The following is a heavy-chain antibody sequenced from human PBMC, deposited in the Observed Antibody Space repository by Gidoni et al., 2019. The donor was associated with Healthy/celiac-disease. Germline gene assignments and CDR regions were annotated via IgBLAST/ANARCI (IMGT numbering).Heavy chain of an antibody. CDR2: ISSSSSTI. V-gene: IGHV3-48*02. J-gene: IGHJ5*02. CDR1: GFTFSTYS. D-gene: IGHD3-10*01. CDR3: ARDYYGSGSPEYNWFDP. Sequence: EVQLVESGGVLVQPGGSLRLSCAASGFTFSTYSRNWVRQAPGKGRDWVSYISSSSSTIYYADSVKGRFTISRDNAKNSLYLQMNSLRDEDTAVYYCARDYYGSGSPEYNWFDPWGQGTLVTVSS.